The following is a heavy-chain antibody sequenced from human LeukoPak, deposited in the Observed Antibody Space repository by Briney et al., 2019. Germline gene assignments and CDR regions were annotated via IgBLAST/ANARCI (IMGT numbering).Heavy chain of an antibody. V-gene: IGHV1-2*02. D-gene: IGHD3-10*01. CDR2: INPDSGGT. CDR3: ARDLGDTYGSVGDFDY. CDR1: GYTFTGYY. J-gene: IGHJ4*02. Sequence: ASVTXSCKASGYTFTGYYMHWVRQAPGQGLEWMGWINPDSGGTIYAQNFQGRVTMTRDTSISTAYMELSSLRSDDTAVYYCARDLGDTYGSVGDFDYRGQGTLVTVSS.